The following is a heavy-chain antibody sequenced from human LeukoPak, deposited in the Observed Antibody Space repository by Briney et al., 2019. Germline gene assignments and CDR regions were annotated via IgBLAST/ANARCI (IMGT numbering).Heavy chain of an antibody. CDR3: AADLGYCSSTSCSSFDY. J-gene: IGHJ4*02. Sequence: GGSLRLSCAASGFTVSSNYMSWVRQAPGKGLEWVSVIYCGGSTYYADSVKGRFTISRDNSKNTLYLQMNSLRAEDTAVYYCAADLGYCSSTSCSSFDYWGQGTLVTVSS. V-gene: IGHV3-66*02. CDR2: IYCGGST. CDR1: GFTVSSNY. D-gene: IGHD2-2*01.